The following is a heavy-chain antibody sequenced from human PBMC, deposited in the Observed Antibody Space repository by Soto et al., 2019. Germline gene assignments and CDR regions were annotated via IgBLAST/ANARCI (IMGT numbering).Heavy chain of an antibody. CDR1: GYTFSDYY. D-gene: IGHD3-3*01. CDR2: IDTSGTKI. J-gene: IGHJ4*02. CDR3: ASHYDMWSGYLSPVDY. V-gene: IGHV3-11*01. Sequence: QVQLVESGGDLVQPGGSLRLSCAASGYTFSDYYMSWIRQAPGKGLEWISYIDTSGTKIYYADSVKGRFNITRDNAKNTLYLEMDSLRDEDTAVYYCASHYDMWSGYLSPVDYWGQGTLVTVSS.